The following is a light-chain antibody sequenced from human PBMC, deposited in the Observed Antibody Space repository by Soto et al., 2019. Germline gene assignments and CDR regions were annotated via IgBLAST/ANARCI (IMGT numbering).Light chain of an antibody. CDR1: RTVRNNS. J-gene: IGKJ5*01. CDR3: QQRSNWPTT. CDR2: DAS. V-gene: IGKV3D-20*02. Sequence: IVLTQSPAILPLSPGDRATLSCRASRTVRNNSLSWYQHKPGHAPRLLIYDASNRATGIPARFSGSGSGTDFTLTISSLEPEDFAVYYCQQRSNWPTTFGQGTRLEIK.